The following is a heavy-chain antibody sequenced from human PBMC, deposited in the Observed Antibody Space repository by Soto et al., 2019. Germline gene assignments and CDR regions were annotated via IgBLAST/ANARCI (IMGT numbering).Heavy chain of an antibody. V-gene: IGHV3-23*01. D-gene: IGHD1-1*01. CDR1: GFIFSNHA. J-gene: IGHJ3*01. CDR2: ISYSGVSA. CDR3: VKESSKIVEFNDGPDA. Sequence: GGSLRLSCEASGFIFSNHAMSWVRQAPGRGLERVSIISYSGVSAYYADSVKGRFTISRHNSKYTLYLQMVCLRAEDLAVYFCVKESSKIVEFNDGPDAWGQGTMVTVSS.